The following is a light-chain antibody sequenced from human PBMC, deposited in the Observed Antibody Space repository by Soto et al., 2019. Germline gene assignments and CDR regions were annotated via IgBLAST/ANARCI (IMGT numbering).Light chain of an antibody. CDR2: GAS. CDR1: QRVSSN. V-gene: IGKV3-15*01. J-gene: IGKJ3*01. Sequence: EIVMTQSPATLSVSPGERATLSCRASQRVSSNLAWYQQKPGQAPRLLIYGASTRATGVPARFSGSGSGTEFTLTISDLQSDDFAVYYCQHYNHWTPVFTFGPGTKVDIK. CDR3: QHYNHWTPVFT.